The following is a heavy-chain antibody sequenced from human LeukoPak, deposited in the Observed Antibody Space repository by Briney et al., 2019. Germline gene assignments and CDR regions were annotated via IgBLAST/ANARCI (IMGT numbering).Heavy chain of an antibody. Sequence: ASVKVSCKASGYTFTGRYMHWVRQAPGQGLEWMGWINPKNAGTNFAQRFQGRVTMTRDTSSSTVYMELSRLRSDDTAFYYCARTLYVAAVPGGLDYWGQGTLVTVSS. CDR1: GYTFTGRY. CDR3: ARTLYVAAVPGGLDY. CDR2: INPKNAGT. V-gene: IGHV1-2*02. J-gene: IGHJ4*02. D-gene: IGHD6-13*01.